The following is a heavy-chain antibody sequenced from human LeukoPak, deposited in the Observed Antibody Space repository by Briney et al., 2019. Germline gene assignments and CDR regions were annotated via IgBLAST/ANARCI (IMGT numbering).Heavy chain of an antibody. D-gene: IGHD1-26*01. Sequence: WASVIVSYTASGYTFPKYYMHWVRQAPEQRKKRMGKISPGDGGTSYAQKFQGRVTMTSDTSTGTVYMELSSLRSEDTAVYYCARGQGNSESYFDYWGQGTLVTVSS. J-gene: IGHJ4*02. CDR2: ISPGDGGT. CDR1: GYTFPKYY. CDR3: ARGQGNSESYFDY. V-gene: IGHV1-46*01.